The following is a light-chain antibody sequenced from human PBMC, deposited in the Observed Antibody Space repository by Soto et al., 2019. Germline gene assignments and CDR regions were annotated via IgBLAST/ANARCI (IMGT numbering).Light chain of an antibody. V-gene: IGLV2-8*01. CDR1: SSDVGGYNY. CDR2: DVS. J-gene: IGLJ1*01. Sequence: QSVLIQPPSASGSPGQSVTVTCTGTSSDVGGYNYVSWYQQHPDKAPKLMIYDVSKRPSGVPDRFSGSKSGNTASLTVTGLQAEDEADYYCSSYAGTHVVFGTGTKVTVL. CDR3: SSYAGTHVV.